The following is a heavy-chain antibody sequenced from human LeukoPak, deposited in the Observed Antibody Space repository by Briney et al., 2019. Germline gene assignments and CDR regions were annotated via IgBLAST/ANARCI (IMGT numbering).Heavy chain of an antibody. CDR1: GFTFTSYA. J-gene: IGHJ3*02. Sequence: PGGSLRLSCAHSGFTFTSYAMSLVRPAPGKGLEWVSAISGSGSSTYYADSVKGRFTISRDNSKNALYLQMNSLRAEDTAVYYCAKDHYARSSGWYGGGAFDIWGQGTMVTVST. CDR2: ISGSGSST. V-gene: IGHV3-23*01. D-gene: IGHD6-19*01. CDR3: AKDHYARSSGWYGGGAFDI.